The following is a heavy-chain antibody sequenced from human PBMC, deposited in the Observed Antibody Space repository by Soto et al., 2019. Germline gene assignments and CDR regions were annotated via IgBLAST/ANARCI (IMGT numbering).Heavy chain of an antibody. V-gene: IGHV3-21*01. CDR2: ISSSSSYI. CDR1: GFTFSSYS. D-gene: IGHD3-22*01. Sequence: GGSLRLSCAASGFTFSSYSMNWVRQAPGKGLEWVSSISSSSSYIYYADSVKGRFTISRDNAKNSLYLQMNSLRAEDTAVYYCAREKYYDSSGYDDAFDIWGQGTMVTVSS. CDR3: AREKYYDSSGYDDAFDI. J-gene: IGHJ3*02.